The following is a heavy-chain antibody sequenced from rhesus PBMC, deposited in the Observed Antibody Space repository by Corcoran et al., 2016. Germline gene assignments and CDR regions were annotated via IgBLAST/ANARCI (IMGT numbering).Heavy chain of an antibody. D-gene: IGHD6-31*01. Sequence: QVHLLESGLGLVKPSETLSLTCAVSGYSISSGYYWGWIRQRPGKGLEYIGYISASTGNTYYTPSVKSRVTISRDTSKTQFSLKLSSVTAADTALYYCVRLPYSSGANSLDVWGRGLLVTVSS. V-gene: IGHV4-99*01. CDR3: VRLPYSSGANSLDV. J-gene: IGHJ5-2*02. CDR2: ISASTGNT. CDR1: GYSISSGYY.